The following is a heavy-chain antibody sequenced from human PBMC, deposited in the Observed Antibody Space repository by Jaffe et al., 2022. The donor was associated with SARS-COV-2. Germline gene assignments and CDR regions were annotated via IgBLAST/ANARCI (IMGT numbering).Heavy chain of an antibody. Sequence: QVQLQQWGAGLLKPSETLSLTCAVYGGSFSGYYWSWIRQPPGKGLEWIGEINHSGSTNYNPSLKSRVTISVDTSKNQFSLKLNSVTAADTAVYFCARGRVDILTGFRRGRQNWFDPWGQGTLVTVSS. CDR3: ARGRVDILTGFRRGRQNWFDP. V-gene: IGHV4-34*01. J-gene: IGHJ5*02. D-gene: IGHD3-9*01. CDR1: GGSFSGYY. CDR2: INHSGST.